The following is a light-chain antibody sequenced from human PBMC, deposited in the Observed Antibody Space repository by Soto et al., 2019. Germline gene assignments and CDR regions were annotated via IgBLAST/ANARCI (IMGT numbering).Light chain of an antibody. V-gene: IGKV3-15*01. J-gene: IGKJ1*01. Sequence: EIVLTQSPDTLSVSPGGRATLSCRASQSVSSNLAWYQQKLGQAPRLLIYGASTRATGISARISGSGSGTEFTLTISSLQSEDFAIYYCQQYNNWPRTFGQGTKVDIK. CDR1: QSVSSN. CDR2: GAS. CDR3: QQYNNWPRT.